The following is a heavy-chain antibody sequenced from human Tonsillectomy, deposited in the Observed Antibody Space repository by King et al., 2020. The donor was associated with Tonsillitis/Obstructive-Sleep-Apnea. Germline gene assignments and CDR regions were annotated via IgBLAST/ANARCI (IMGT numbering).Heavy chain of an antibody. J-gene: IGHJ5*02. CDR3: AGGGLGDSTSRWFDP. D-gene: IGHD2-2*01. Sequence: VQLQESGPGLVKPSETLSLTCTVSGGSITSYYWSWVRQPPGKGLEWIGYIYYSGSTNYNPSLRSRVSISVDTSKNQFSLKLSSVTAADTAVYYCAGGGLGDSTSRWFDPWGQGTLVTVSS. CDR1: GGSITSYY. V-gene: IGHV4-59*01. CDR2: IYYSGST.